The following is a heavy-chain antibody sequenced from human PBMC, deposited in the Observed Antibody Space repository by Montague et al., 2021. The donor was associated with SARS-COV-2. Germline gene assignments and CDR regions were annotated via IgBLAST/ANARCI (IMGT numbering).Heavy chain of an antibody. CDR3: AKDPGAYSSSWYPGWFDP. V-gene: IGHV3-23*01. J-gene: IGHJ5*02. Sequence: SLRLSCAASGSTFSSYAMSWVRQAPGKGLEWVSAISGSGGSTYYADSVKGRFTISRDNSKNTLYLQMNSLRAEDTAVYYCAKDPGAYSSSWYPGWFDPWGQGTLVTVSS. CDR1: GSTFSSYA. CDR2: ISGSGGST. D-gene: IGHD6-13*01.